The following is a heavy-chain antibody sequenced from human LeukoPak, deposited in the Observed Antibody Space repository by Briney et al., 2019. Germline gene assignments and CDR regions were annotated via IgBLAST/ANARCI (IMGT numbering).Heavy chain of an antibody. CDR1: GFTFSAYG. V-gene: IGHV3-23*01. D-gene: IGHD1-7*01. J-gene: IGHJ4*02. Sequence: GGTLRLSCAASGFTFSAYGMSWVRQAPGQGLEWVSGISANGSITFYARSVRGRFTISRDNSKNTLYLQMNSLRAEDTAVYYCAKDRVVYNWNYAYYFDDWGQGTLVTVSS. CDR2: ISANGSIT. CDR3: AKDRVVYNWNYAYYFDD.